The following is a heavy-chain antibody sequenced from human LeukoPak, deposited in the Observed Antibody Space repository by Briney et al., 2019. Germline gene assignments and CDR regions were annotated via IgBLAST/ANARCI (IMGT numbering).Heavy chain of an antibody. CDR2: INPNSGGT. CDR3: ARGPPDYYDILTGYYEPLIDY. D-gene: IGHD3-9*01. Sequence: GASVKVSCKASGYTFTGYYMHWVRQAPGQGLEWMGWINPNSGGTNYAQKFQGRVTMTRDTSISTAYMELSRLRSDDTAVHYCARGPPDYYDILTGYYEPLIDYWGQGTLVTVSS. CDR1: GYTFTGYY. J-gene: IGHJ4*02. V-gene: IGHV1-2*02.